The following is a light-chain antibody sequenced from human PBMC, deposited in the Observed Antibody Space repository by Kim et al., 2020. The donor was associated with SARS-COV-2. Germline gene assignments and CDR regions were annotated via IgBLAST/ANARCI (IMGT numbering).Light chain of an antibody. V-gene: IGLV3-1*01. Sequence: SYELTQPPSVSVSPGQTASITCSGDKLGDKYACXYQQKPGQSPVLVIYQDSKRPSGIPERFSGSNSGNTATLTISGTQAMDEADYYCQAWDSSTWVFGG. CDR1: KLGDKY. CDR3: QAWDSSTWV. J-gene: IGLJ3*02. CDR2: QDS.